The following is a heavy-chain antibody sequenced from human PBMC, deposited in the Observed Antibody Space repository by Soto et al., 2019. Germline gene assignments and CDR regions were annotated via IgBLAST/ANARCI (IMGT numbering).Heavy chain of an antibody. V-gene: IGHV3-23*01. CDR2: ISGSGGST. CDR1: GFTFSSYA. D-gene: IGHD3-3*01. J-gene: IGHJ4*02. CDR3: AKSIYDFWSGPFDY. Sequence: LRLSCAASGFTFSSYAMSWVRQAPGKGLEWVSAISGSGGSTYYADSVRGRFTISRDNSKNTLYLQMNSLRAEDTAVYYCAKSIYDFWSGPFDYWGQGTLVTVSS.